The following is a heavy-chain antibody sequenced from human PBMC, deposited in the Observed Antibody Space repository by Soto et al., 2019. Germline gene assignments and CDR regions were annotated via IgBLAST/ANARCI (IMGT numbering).Heavy chain of an antibody. CDR1: GGTSRNYY. D-gene: IGHD6-13*01. J-gene: IGHJ4*02. CDR3: ARGRVAAAGFISSFDY. V-gene: IGHV4-59*12. Sequence: SQTLRLTRSVAGGTSRNYYGRWIRQTQGKGLEWMGYIYYSGSTNYNPSLKSRVTISVDTSKNQFSLKLSSVTAADTAVYYCARGRVAAAGFISSFDYWGQGTLVTVSS. CDR2: IYYSGST.